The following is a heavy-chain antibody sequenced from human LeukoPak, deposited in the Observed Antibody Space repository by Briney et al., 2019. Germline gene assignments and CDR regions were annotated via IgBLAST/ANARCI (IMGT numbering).Heavy chain of an antibody. CDR2: IKQDGSER. CDR3: TRSSLSFDY. J-gene: IGHJ4*02. Sequence: PGGSLRLSCAASGFRFSSHWMTSVRQAPGKGLEWVANIKQDGSERYYVDSVKGRFTISRDNTKNSLYLQMNSLRAEDTAVYYCTRSSLSFDYWGQGTLVTVSS. D-gene: IGHD3-16*02. CDR1: GFRFSSHW. V-gene: IGHV3-7*01.